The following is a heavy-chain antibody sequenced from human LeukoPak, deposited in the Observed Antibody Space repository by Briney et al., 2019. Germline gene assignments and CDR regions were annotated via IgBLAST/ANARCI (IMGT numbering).Heavy chain of an antibody. V-gene: IGHV4-34*01. CDR1: GGSITAYY. Sequence: SETLSLTCSVYGGSITAYYWSWIRQPPGKGLEWIGEINHSRGTKYNPSLESRDTILLDASKNEFSLNLNSVTAADTVVYYCAREDYYFDSWGQGTLVTVSS. CDR3: AREDYYFDS. CDR2: INHSRGT. J-gene: IGHJ4*02.